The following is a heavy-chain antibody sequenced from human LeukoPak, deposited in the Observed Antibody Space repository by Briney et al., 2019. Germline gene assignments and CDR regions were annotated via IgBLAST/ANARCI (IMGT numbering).Heavy chain of an antibody. J-gene: IGHJ4*02. CDR3: AREGCSSTSCYRGRSREDTLDGY. D-gene: IGHD2-2*01. V-gene: IGHV1-46*01. CDR1: GYTFIRYY. CDR2: INPSGGST. Sequence: ASVKVSFKASGYTFIRYYMHWVRQAPGQGLEWMGIINPSGGSTSYAQKFQGRVTMTRDTSTSTVYMELSRLRSEDTAVYYCAREGCSSTSCYRGRSREDTLDGYWGQGTLVTVSS.